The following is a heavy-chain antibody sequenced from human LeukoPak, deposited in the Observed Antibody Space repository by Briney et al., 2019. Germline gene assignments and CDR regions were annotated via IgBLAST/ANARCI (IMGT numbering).Heavy chain of an antibody. D-gene: IGHD1-26*01. CDR2: IKQDGSEK. V-gene: IGHV3-7*01. CDR3: ARDYGPGENWFDP. J-gene: IGHJ5*02. CDR1: GFTFSSNW. Sequence: PGGSLRLSCAASGFTFSSNWMSWVRQAPGKGLEWVANIKQDGSEKYYVDSVKGRFTISRDNAKNSLYLQMNSQRAEDTAVYYCARDYGPGENWFDPWGQGTLVTVSS.